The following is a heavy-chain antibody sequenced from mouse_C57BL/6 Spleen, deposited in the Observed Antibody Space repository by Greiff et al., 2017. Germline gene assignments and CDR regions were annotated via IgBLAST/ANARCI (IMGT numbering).Heavy chain of an antibody. J-gene: IGHJ4*01. V-gene: IGHV1-69*01. Sequence: QVQLQQPGAELVMPGASVKLSCKASGYTFTSYWMHWVKQRPGQGLEWIGEIDPSDSSTNYNQKFKGKSTLTVDKSSSTAYMQLSSLTSEDSAVYYCARWRSLPLYAMDDWGQGTSVTVSS. D-gene: IGHD2-10*01. CDR1: GYTFTSYW. CDR2: IDPSDSST. CDR3: ARWRSLPLYAMDD.